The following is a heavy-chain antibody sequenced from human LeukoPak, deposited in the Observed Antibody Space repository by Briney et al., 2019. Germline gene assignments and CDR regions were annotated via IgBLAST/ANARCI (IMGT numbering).Heavy chain of an antibody. J-gene: IGHJ5*02. CDR2: IIPIFGTA. CDR1: GGTFSSYA. Sequence: GASVKVSXKASGGTFSSYAISWVRQAPGQGLEWMGGIIPIFGTAKYAQKFHGRVTISADESMITAYMEMSSLRSEDTAVYYCARDLRGYGDIRIGWFDPWGQGTLVTVSS. D-gene: IGHD4-17*01. CDR3: ARDLRGYGDIRIGWFDP. V-gene: IGHV1-69*01.